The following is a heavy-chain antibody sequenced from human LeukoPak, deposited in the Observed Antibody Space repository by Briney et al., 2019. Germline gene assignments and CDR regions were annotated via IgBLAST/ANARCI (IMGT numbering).Heavy chain of an antibody. V-gene: IGHV4-30-4*08. CDR1: GGSISSGDYY. CDR2: IYYSGST. J-gene: IGHJ4*02. D-gene: IGHD3-10*01. CDR3: ARHSRYGSESYYHFPAFDY. Sequence: SETLSLTCTVSGGSISSGDYYWSWIRQPPGKGLEWFGYIYYSGSTYYNPSLKSRVTISVDTSKNQFSLKLSSVTAADTAVYYCARHSRYGSESYYHFPAFDYWGQGTLVTVSS.